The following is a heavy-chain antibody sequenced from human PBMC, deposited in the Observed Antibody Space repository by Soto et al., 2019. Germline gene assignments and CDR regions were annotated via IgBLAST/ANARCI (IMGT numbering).Heavy chain of an antibody. CDR2: ISGSGGST. Sequence: GGSLRLSCAASGFTFSSYAMSWVRQAPGKGLEWVSAISGSGGSTYYADSVKGRFTISRDNSKNTLYLQMNSLRAEDTAVYYCAKYHGSGYYYYLVDYWGQGTLVTVSS. CDR1: GFTFSSYA. V-gene: IGHV3-23*01. CDR3: AKYHGSGYYYYLVDY. J-gene: IGHJ4*02. D-gene: IGHD3-22*01.